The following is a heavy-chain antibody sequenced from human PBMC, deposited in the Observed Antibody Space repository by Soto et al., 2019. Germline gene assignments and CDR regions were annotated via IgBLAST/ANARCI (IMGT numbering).Heavy chain of an antibody. CDR2: VRYSGTT. J-gene: IGHJ5*02. Sequence: QLQLQESGPGLVKPSETLSLTCTVSGASISSNTYDWGWIRQSPGKGPEWIGSVRYSGTTYYSVSLRSRATISVDTSENHLALKLTSVTAADTALYYCARHDRSAIPSTMGWFDPWGQGILVTVSS. V-gene: IGHV4-39*01. CDR3: ARHDRSAIPSTMGWFDP. D-gene: IGHD5-12*01. CDR1: GASISSNTYD.